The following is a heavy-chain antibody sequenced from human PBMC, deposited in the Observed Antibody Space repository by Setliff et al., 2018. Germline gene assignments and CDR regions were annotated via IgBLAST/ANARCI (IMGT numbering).Heavy chain of an antibody. J-gene: IGHJ4*02. Sequence: ASVKVSCKASGYTFTSYGISWVRQAPRQGPEWMGWIDPKSGRTKYAVKFQGRVTMTRDTSINTIYMEVSSLTSDDTAMYYCAKQGDLAFDYWGQGTQVTVSS. CDR2: IDPKSGRT. V-gene: IGHV1-2*02. CDR1: GYTFTSYG. D-gene: IGHD3-16*01. CDR3: AKQGDLAFDY.